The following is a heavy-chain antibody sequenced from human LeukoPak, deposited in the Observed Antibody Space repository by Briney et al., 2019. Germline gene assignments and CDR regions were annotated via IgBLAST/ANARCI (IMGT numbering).Heavy chain of an antibody. D-gene: IGHD5-24*01. CDR3: ARGGDGYNSNFDY. CDR2: IYYSGST. CDR1: GGSISSGGYY. J-gene: IGHJ4*02. V-gene: IGHV4-31*03. Sequence: PSETLSLTCTVSGGSISSGGYYWSWSRQHPGKGLEWIGYIYYSGSTYYNPSLKSRVTISVDTSKNQFSLKLSSMTAADTAVYYCARGGDGYNSNFDYWGQGTLVTVSS.